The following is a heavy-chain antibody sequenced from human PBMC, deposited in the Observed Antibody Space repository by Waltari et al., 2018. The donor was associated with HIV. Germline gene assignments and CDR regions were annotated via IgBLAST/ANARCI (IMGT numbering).Heavy chain of an antibody. V-gene: IGHV3-53*05. CDR1: NFSVSSNY. CDR2: IYPDGTT. CDR3: TRGVRYLGP. Sequence: EMKLLDVGGSLIQPGGSLRLSCFVSNFSVSSNYFTWVRQSPTRGMEWGATIYPDGTTHYPNSVKDRFVISSDTSKNIVFLLMKYLLFDDSAKYFCTRGVRYLGPWGQGTQVTVSS. D-gene: IGHD3-16*02. J-gene: IGHJ5*02.